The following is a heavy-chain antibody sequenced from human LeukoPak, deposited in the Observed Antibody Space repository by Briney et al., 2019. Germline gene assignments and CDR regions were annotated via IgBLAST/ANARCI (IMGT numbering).Heavy chain of an antibody. Sequence: ASVKVSCKASGGTFSSYTISWVRRAPGQGLEWMGRIIPILGIANYAQKFQGRVTITADKSTSTAYMELSSLRSEDTAVYYCARDTDSSGYFRWFDPWGQGTLVTVSS. J-gene: IGHJ5*02. CDR3: ARDTDSSGYFRWFDP. V-gene: IGHV1-69*04. CDR2: IIPILGIA. D-gene: IGHD3-22*01. CDR1: GGTFSSYT.